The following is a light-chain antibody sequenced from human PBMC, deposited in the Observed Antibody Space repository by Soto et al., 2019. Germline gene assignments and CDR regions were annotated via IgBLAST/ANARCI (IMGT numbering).Light chain of an antibody. CDR2: GNS. CDR1: SSNIGAGYD. Sequence: QSALTQPASVSGSPGQSITISCTGSSSNIGAGYDVHWYQQLPGTAPKLLIYGNSNRPSGVPDRFSGSKSGTSASLAITGLQAEDEADYYCQSYDSSLSGHVVFGGGTKLTVL. CDR3: QSYDSSLSGHVV. J-gene: IGLJ2*01. V-gene: IGLV1-40*01.